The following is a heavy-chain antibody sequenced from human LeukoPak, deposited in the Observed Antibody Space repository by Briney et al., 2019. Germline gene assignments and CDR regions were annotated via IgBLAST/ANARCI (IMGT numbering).Heavy chain of an antibody. V-gene: IGHV1-18*01. J-gene: IGHJ6*03. Sequence: GASVKVSCKASGYTFTSYGISWVRQAPGQGLEWMGWISAYNGNTNYAQKLQGRVTMTTDTSTSTAYMELRSLRSDDTAVYYCARVTGRYSSSSSLARWYYYYMDVWGKGTTVTVSS. CDR3: ARVTGRYSSSSSLARWYYYYMDV. D-gene: IGHD6-6*01. CDR1: GYTFTSYG. CDR2: ISAYNGNT.